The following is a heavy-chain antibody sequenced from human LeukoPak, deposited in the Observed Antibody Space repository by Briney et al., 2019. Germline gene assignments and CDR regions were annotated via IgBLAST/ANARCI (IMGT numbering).Heavy chain of an antibody. CDR3: ARGKVGAALLAY. Sequence: SETLSLTCAVYGGSFSGYYWSWIRQPPGKGLEWIGEINHSGSTNYNPSLKSRVTISVDTSKNQFSLKLSSVTAADTAVYYCARGKVGAALLAYWGQGTLVTVSS. V-gene: IGHV4-34*01. D-gene: IGHD2-15*01. CDR1: GGSFSGYY. CDR2: INHSGST. J-gene: IGHJ4*02.